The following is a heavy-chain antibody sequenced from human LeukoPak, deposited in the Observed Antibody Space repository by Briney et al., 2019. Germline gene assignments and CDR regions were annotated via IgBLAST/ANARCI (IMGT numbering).Heavy chain of an antibody. CDR3: ARWGYSSSSGGDY. CDR1: GFTFSSYS. V-gene: IGHV3-21*01. CDR2: ISSSSSYI. J-gene: IGHJ4*02. Sequence: PGGSLRLSCAASGFTFSSYSMNWVRQAPGKGLEWVSSISSSSSYIYYADSVKGRFTISRDNAKNSLYLQMNSLRAEDTAVYYCARWGYSSSSGGDYWGQGTPVTVSS. D-gene: IGHD6-6*01.